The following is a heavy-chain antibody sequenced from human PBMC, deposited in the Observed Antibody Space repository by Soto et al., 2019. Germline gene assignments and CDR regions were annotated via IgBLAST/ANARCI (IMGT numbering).Heavy chain of an antibody. Sequence: PSETLSLTCAVYGGSFSGYYWSWIRQPPGKGLEWIGEINHSGSTNYNPSLKSRVTISVDTSKNQFSLQLNSVTPEDTAVYYCATEYSTGWHYWGQGMLVTVSS. CDR2: INHSGST. J-gene: IGHJ4*02. V-gene: IGHV4-34*01. D-gene: IGHD6-19*01. CDR3: ATEYSTGWHY. CDR1: GGSFSGYY.